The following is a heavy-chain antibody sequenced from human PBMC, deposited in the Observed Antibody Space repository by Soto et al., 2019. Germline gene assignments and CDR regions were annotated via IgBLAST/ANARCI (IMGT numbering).Heavy chain of an antibody. CDR3: ARTVVVTVPPSAHFDY. J-gene: IGHJ4*02. CDR1: GGSISSGGYY. Sequence: QVQLQESGPGLVKPSQTLSLTCTVSGGSISSGGYYWSWIRQHPGKGLEWIGYIYYSGRTYYNPSLKSRVTISVDTSKNEFSLKLSSVTAADTAVYYCARTVVVTVPPSAHFDYWGQGTLVTVSS. CDR2: IYYSGRT. D-gene: IGHD2-21*02. V-gene: IGHV4-31*03.